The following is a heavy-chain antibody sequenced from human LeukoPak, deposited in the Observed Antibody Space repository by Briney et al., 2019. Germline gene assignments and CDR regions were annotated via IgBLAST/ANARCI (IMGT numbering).Heavy chain of an antibody. CDR2: IKPDGGEK. CDR3: ARDCGGGAPRFDY. D-gene: IGHD3-16*01. J-gene: IGHJ4*02. CDR1: GFSFNNYW. Sequence: GGSPRLSCAASGFSFNNYWMSWVRQAPGKGLEWVANIKPDGGEKYIVDSVKGRFTISRDNAKNSLYLQMNSLRAEDTALYYCARDCGGGAPRFDYCGQGTLVTVSS. V-gene: IGHV3-7*03.